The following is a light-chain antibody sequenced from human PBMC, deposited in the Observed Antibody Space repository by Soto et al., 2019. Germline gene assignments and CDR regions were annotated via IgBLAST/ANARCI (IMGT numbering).Light chain of an antibody. J-gene: IGKJ1*01. CDR3: QQRSSWPRT. CDR1: QSVSSY. CDR2: DAS. V-gene: IGKV3-11*01. Sequence: EIVLTQSPATLSLSPGERATLSCRASQSVSSYLAWYQQKPGQVPRLVIYDASSRATGIPGRFSGSGSGTDFTLTSSSLEPEDFGVYYCQQRSSWPRTFGQGTKVEIK.